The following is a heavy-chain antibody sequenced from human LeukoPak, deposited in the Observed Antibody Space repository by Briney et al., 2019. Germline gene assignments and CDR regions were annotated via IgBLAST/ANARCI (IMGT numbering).Heavy chain of an antibody. J-gene: IGHJ4*02. CDR3: ASRSDPPGIDY. Sequence: SVKVSCKASGGTFSSYAISWVRQAPGQGLEWMGGIIPIFGTANYAQKFQGRVTITADKSTSTAYMELSSRRSEDTAVYYCASRSDPPGIDYWGQGTLVTVSS. V-gene: IGHV1-69*06. D-gene: IGHD3-10*01. CDR1: GGTFSSYA. CDR2: IIPIFGTA.